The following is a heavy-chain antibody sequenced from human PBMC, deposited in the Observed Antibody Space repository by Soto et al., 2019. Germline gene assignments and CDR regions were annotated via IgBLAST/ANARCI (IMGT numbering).Heavy chain of an antibody. V-gene: IGHV3-66*01. CDR2: IYSGGST. CDR3: ARNLMTTALNDY. J-gene: IGHJ4*02. D-gene: IGHD4-4*01. Sequence: PGGSLRLSCAASGFTVSSNYMSWVRQAPGKGLEWVSVIYSGGSTYYADSVKGRFTISRDNSKNTLYLQMNSLRAEDTAVYYCARNLMTTALNDYWGQGTLVTVSS. CDR1: GFTVSSNY.